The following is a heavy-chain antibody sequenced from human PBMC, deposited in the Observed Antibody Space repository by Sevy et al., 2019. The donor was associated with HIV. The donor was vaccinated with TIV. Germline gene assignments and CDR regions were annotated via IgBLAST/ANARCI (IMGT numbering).Heavy chain of an antibody. CDR3: ARDGRPFDI. CDR2: IYYSGST. CDR1: GGSISSGGYY. V-gene: IGHV4-31*03. J-gene: IGHJ3*02. Sequence: SETLSLNCTVSGGSISSGGYYWSWISQHPGKGLEWIGYIYYSGSTYYKPSLKSRVTISVDTAKNQFSLKLTSVTAADTAVYYCARDGRPFDIWGPGTMVTVSS.